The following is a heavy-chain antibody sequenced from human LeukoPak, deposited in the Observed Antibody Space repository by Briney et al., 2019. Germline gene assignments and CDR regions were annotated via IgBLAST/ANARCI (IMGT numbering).Heavy chain of an antibody. CDR2: INPSGGST. CDR3: ARDLDSSHEYNWFDP. CDR1: GYTFTSYY. V-gene: IGHV1-46*01. D-gene: IGHD3-22*01. Sequence: ASVKVSCKASGYTFTSYYMHWVRQAPGQGLEWMGIINPSGGSTSYAQEFQGRVTMTRDTSTSTVYMELSSLRSEDTAVYYCARDLDSSHEYNWFDPWGQGTLVAVSS. J-gene: IGHJ5*02.